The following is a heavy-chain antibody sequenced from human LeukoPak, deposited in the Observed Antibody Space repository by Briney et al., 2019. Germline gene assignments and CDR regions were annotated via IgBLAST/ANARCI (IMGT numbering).Heavy chain of an antibody. J-gene: IGHJ3*02. CDR3: ARHRPDYYDSSGYYYLNDAFDI. D-gene: IGHD3-22*01. V-gene: IGHV5-51*01. Sequence: GESLKISCKASGYRFTTYWIGWVRQLPGKGPEWMGIIYPDDSDTKYSPSFQGQVTISADKSISTAYLQWSSLKASDTAMYYCARHRPDYYDSSGYYYLNDAFDIWGQGTMVTVSS. CDR1: GYRFTTYW. CDR2: IYPDDSDT.